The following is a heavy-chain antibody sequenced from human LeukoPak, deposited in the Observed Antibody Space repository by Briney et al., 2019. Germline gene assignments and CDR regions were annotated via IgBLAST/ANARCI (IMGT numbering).Heavy chain of an antibody. CDR1: EYSFTSYW. CDR3: ARLEAVAGTVYYFDY. Sequence: GESLKISCKGSEYSFTSYWIGWVRQMPGKGLGWMGIIYSGDSETRYSPSFQGQVTISADKSISTAYLQWSSLKASDTAMYYCARLEAVAGTVYYFDYWGQGTLVTVSS. CDR2: IYSGDSET. J-gene: IGHJ4*02. D-gene: IGHD6-19*01. V-gene: IGHV5-51*01.